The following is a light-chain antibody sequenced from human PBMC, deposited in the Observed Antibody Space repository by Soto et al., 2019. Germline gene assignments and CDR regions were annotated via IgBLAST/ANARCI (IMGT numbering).Light chain of an antibody. V-gene: IGKV1-39*01. CDR1: QTIKSY. CDR3: QQSFVTPRT. CDR2: DAT. Sequence: DIQLTQSPSSLSASVGDRVTIACRASQTIKSYLNWYQHKPGKAPNLLIHDATSLQTGVPSRFSGSGSGTDFTLTISRVQPENFATYYCQQSFVTPRTFGQGTKLDI. J-gene: IGKJ1*01.